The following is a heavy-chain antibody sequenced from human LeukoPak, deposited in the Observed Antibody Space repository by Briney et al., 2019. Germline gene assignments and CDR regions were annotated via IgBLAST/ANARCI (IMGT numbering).Heavy chain of an antibody. Sequence: GASVKVSCKASGGTFSSYAISWVRQAPGQGLEWMGGIIPIFGTANYAQKFQGRVTITTDESTSTAYMELSSLRSEDTAVYYCARQTVTTILQSYYYYYMDIWGKGTTVTVCS. J-gene: IGHJ6*03. CDR3: ARQTVTTILQSYYYYYMDI. D-gene: IGHD4-17*01. CDR1: GGTFSSYA. CDR2: IIPIFGTA. V-gene: IGHV1-69*05.